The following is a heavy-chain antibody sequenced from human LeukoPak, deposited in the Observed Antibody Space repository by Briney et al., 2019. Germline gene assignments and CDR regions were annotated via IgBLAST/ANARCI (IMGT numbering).Heavy chain of an antibody. J-gene: IGHJ5*02. CDR1: GLTGSHNY. CDR2: IHTSGDT. D-gene: IGHD4-17*01. V-gene: IGHV3-53*01. CDR3: IVFGDSNH. Sequence: PGGSLRLSCAASGLTGSHNYVSWVCQARGKGLEWVSAIHTSGDTCYADSVKGRFTISRDTSKNTLYPQINSLRVEDTAVYYCIVFGDSNHWGQGTLVTVSS.